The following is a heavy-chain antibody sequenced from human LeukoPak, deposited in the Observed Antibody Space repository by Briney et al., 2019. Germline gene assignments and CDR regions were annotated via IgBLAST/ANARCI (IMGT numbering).Heavy chain of an antibody. CDR1: GFTFSSYT. Sequence: GGSLRLSCAASGFTFSSYTMSWVRQAPGKGLEWVSTITTSDGNTYYADSVKGRFTVSRGNSKNTLFLQMNSLRAEDTAVYYCAKDGGLWVSAHWGDSWGRGTLVTVSS. V-gene: IGHV3-23*01. CDR3: AKDGGLWVSAHWGDS. CDR2: ITTSDGNT. J-gene: IGHJ4*02. D-gene: IGHD7-27*01.